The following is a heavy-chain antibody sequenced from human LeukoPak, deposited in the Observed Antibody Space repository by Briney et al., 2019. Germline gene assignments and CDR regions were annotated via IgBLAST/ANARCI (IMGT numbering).Heavy chain of an antibody. V-gene: IGHV4-59*01. D-gene: IGHD3-10*01. CDR3: ARSYYGSGSFSDFYY. J-gene: IGHJ4*02. CDR1: GGSISTYY. CDR2: IYYTGST. Sequence: SETLSLTCTVSGGSISTYYWTWIRQPPGKGLEWIGYIYYTGSTNYNPSLKSRVTTSVDTPKNQFSLRLSSVTAADTAVYFCARSYYGSGSFSDFYYWGQGTLVTVSS.